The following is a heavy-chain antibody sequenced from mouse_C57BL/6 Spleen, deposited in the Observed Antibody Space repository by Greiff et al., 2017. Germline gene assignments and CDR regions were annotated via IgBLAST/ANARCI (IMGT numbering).Heavy chain of an antibody. CDR3: TRSSYYYGSSGYFDV. Sequence: VQLQQSGTVLARPGASVKMSCKTSGHTFTSYWMHWVKPRPGQGLEWIGAIYPGNSDTSYNQKFKGKAKLTAVTSASTAYMELSSLTNEDSAVYYCTRSSYYYGSSGYFDVWGTGTTVTVSS. J-gene: IGHJ1*03. D-gene: IGHD1-1*01. CDR2: IYPGNSDT. V-gene: IGHV1-5*01. CDR1: GHTFTSYW.